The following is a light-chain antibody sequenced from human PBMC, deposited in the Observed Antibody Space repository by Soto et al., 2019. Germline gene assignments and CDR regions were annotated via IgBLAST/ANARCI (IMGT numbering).Light chain of an antibody. V-gene: IGLV8-61*01. J-gene: IGLJ3*02. CDR1: SGSVSTTYY. Sequence: QTVVTQEPSFSVSPGRTVTLTCGLSSGSVSTTYYPTWYQQTPGQAPRTLIYSTDTRSSGVPDRFSGSILENKAALTITGAQADDESDYYCVLYMGRGIWVFGGGTKLTVL. CDR2: STD. CDR3: VLYMGRGIWV.